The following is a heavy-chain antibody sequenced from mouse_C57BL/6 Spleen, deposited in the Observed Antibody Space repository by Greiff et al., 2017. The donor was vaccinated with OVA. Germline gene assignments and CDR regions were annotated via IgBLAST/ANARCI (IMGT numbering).Heavy chain of an antibody. CDR2: INPNNGGT. CDR1: GYTFTDYY. J-gene: IGHJ1*03. Sequence: VQLQQSGPELVKPGASVKISCKASGYTFTDYYMNWVKQSHGKSLEWIGDINPNNGGTSYNQKFKGKATLTVDKSSSTAYMELRSLTSEDSAVYYCARRDYYGSSPGFDVWGTGTTVTVAS. CDR3: ARRDYYGSSPGFDV. D-gene: IGHD1-1*01. V-gene: IGHV1-26*01.